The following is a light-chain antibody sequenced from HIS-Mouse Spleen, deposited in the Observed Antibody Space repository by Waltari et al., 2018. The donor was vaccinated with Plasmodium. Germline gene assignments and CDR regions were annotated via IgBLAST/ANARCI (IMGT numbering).Light chain of an antibody. CDR3: CSYAGSYTYV. J-gene: IGLJ1*01. CDR2: DVS. CDR1: TADLGGYNY. V-gene: IGLV2-11*01. Sequence: QSALTQPRPVSGSPGQSVTIPCTGTTADLGGYNYVSWYQQHPGKAPKLMIYDVSKRPSGVPDRFSGSKSGNTASLTISGLQAEDEADYYCCSYAGSYTYVFGTGTKVTVL.